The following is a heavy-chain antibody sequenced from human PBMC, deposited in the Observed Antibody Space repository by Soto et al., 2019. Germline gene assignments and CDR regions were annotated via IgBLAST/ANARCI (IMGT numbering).Heavy chain of an antibody. V-gene: IGHV1-69*08. J-gene: IGHJ5*02. D-gene: IGHD6-13*01. CDR1: GGTFSSYT. CDR2: IIPILGIA. CDR3: AREELGSGNWFDP. Sequence: QVQLVQSGAEVKKPGSSVKVSCKASGGTFSSYTISWVRQAPGQGLEWMGRIIPILGIANYAQKFQGRVTITADKSTSTAYMELSSLRSEDTAVYYCAREELGSGNWFDPWGQGTLVTVSS.